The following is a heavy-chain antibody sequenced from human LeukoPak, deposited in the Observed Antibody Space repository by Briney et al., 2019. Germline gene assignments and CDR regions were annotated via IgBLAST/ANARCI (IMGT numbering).Heavy chain of an antibody. CDR3: ARDLDGTFDY. Sequence: PGGSLRLSCAASGFTFSSYSMNWVRQAPGKGLEWVSYISSSSSTIYYADSVKGRFTISRDNSKNTLYLQMNSLRAEDTAVYYCARDLDGTFDYWGQGTLVTVSS. J-gene: IGHJ4*02. CDR2: ISSSSSTI. D-gene: IGHD3-9*01. V-gene: IGHV3-48*01. CDR1: GFTFSSYS.